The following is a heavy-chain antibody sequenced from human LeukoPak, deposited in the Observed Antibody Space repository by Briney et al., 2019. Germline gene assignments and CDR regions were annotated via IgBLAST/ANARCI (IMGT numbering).Heavy chain of an antibody. CDR1: GGSFSGYY. CDR2: INHSGST. Sequence: SETLSLTCAVYGGSFSGYYWSWIRQPPGKGLEWIGEINHSGSTNYNPSLKSRVTISVDTSKSQFSLRLNSMTAADTAVYYCARGAQTYYDKAPVDYWGQGTLVTISS. V-gene: IGHV4-34*01. CDR3: ARGAQTYYDKAPVDY. D-gene: IGHD3-22*01. J-gene: IGHJ4*02.